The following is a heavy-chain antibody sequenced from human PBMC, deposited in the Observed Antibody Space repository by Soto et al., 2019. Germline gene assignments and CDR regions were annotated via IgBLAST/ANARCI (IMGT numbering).Heavy chain of an antibody. V-gene: IGHV4-31*03. J-gene: IGHJ4*02. CDR2: IYYSGST. Sequence: QVQLQESGPGLVKPSQTLSLTCTVSGGSISSGGYYWSWIRQHPGKGLEWIGYIYYSGSTYYNPSLKRRVTISVDPSKNQFSLKLSSVTAADTAVYYCARSRHYDSSGYYFFDYWGQGTLVTVSS. D-gene: IGHD3-22*01. CDR3: ARSRHYDSSGYYFFDY. CDR1: GGSISSGGYY.